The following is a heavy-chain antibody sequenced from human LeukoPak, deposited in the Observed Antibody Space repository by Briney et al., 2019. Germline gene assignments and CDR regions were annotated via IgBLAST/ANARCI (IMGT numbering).Heavy chain of an antibody. Sequence: PGGSLRLSCAASGLTFSSYWMTWVRQAPGKGLECVANINQDGSEKHYVDSVKGRFTISRDNAKNSLYLQMNSLRAEDTAVYYCARDTRIAAADDYYYGMDVWGQGTTVTVSS. CDR3: ARDTRIAAADDYYYGMDV. D-gene: IGHD6-13*01. J-gene: IGHJ6*02. CDR1: GLTFSSYW. V-gene: IGHV3-7*01. CDR2: INQDGSEK.